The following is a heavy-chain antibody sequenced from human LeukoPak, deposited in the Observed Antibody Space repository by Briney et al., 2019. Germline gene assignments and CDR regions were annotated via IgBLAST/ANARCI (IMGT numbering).Heavy chain of an antibody. CDR2: IIPIFGTA. D-gene: IGHD3-3*01. Sequence: GASVKVSCKASGGTFSSYAISWVRQAPGQGLEWMGGIIPIFGTANYAQKFQGRVTITADESTSTAYMELSSLRSEDTAVYYCARDNFWSGYYRRYYGMDVWGQGTTVTVSS. CDR1: GGTFSSYA. CDR3: ARDNFWSGYYRRYYGMDV. V-gene: IGHV1-69*01. J-gene: IGHJ6*02.